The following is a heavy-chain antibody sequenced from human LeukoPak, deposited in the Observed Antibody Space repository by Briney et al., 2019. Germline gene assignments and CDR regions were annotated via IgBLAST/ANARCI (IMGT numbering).Heavy chain of an antibody. CDR2: INPSGGST. CDR1: GYTFTCYY. Sequence: ASVKVSCKASGYTFTCYYMHWVRQAPGQGLEWMGWINPSGGSTSYAQKFQGRVTMTRDRSTSTVYMELSSLRSEDTAVYYCARVGDSSGYYLLHWGQGTLVTVSS. V-gene: IGHV1-46*01. D-gene: IGHD3-22*01. CDR3: ARVGDSSGYYLLH. J-gene: IGHJ4*02.